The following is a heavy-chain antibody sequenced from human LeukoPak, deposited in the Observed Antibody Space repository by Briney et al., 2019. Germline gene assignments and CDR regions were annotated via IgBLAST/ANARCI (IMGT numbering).Heavy chain of an antibody. V-gene: IGHV1-18*01. Sequence: GASVKVSCKASGYTFTSYGISWVRQAPGQGLEWMGWISAYNGNTNYAQKLQGRVTMTTDTSTSTAYMELRSLRSDDTAVYYCAREGPLYYYGSGKTAGAFDIWGQGTMVTVSS. D-gene: IGHD3-10*01. CDR1: GYTFTSYG. CDR3: AREGPLYYYGSGKTAGAFDI. CDR2: ISAYNGNT. J-gene: IGHJ3*02.